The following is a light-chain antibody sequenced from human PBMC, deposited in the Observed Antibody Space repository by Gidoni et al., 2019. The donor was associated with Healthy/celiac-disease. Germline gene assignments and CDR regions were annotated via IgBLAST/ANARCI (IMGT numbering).Light chain of an antibody. CDR1: QSVSSSY. CDR3: QQYGSSRT. CDR2: GAS. Sequence: PRHLRSTPGETATPPGRASQSVSSSYLAWYQQKPGQAPRLLIYGASSRATGIPDRFSGSGSGTDFTLTISRLEPEDFAVYYCQQYGSSRTFGQGTKVEIK. V-gene: IGKV3-20*01. J-gene: IGKJ1*01.